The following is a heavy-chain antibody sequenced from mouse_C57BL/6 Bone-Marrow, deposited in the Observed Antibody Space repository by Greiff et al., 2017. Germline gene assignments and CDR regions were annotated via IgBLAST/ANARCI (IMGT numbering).Heavy chain of an antibody. J-gene: IGHJ3*01. CDR1: GYTFTSYG. V-gene: IGHV1-81*01. CDR3: ARSLLLAY. Sequence: VQLQQSGAELARPGASVKLSCTASGYTFTSYGISWVKQRTGQGLEWIGAIYPRSGNTYYNEKFKGKATLTADKSSSTAYMELRSLTSEDSAVYFCARSLLLAYWGQGTLVTVSA. D-gene: IGHD1-1*01. CDR2: IYPRSGNT.